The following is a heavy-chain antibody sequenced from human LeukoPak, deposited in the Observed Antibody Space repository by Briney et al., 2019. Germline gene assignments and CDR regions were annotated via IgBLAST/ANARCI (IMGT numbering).Heavy chain of an antibody. CDR2: IWYDGSNA. Sequence: PGGSLRLSCAASGFTFSSYGMHWVRQAPGKGHEWVAVIWYDGSNAYYADSVKGRFTISRDNSKNTVYLQMNSLRAEDTAVYYCASHSSSSIAEYWGQGTLVTVSS. J-gene: IGHJ4*02. D-gene: IGHD6-6*01. CDR3: ASHSSSSIAEY. V-gene: IGHV3-33*01. CDR1: GFTFSSYG.